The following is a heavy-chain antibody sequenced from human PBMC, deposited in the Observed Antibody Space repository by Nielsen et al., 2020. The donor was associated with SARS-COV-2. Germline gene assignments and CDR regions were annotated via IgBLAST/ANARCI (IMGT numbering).Heavy chain of an antibody. CDR1: GFTFSDYY. CDR3: ARGTLAGYYFDY. Sequence: GESLKISCAASGFTFSDYYMSWIRQAPGKGLEWVSYISSSGSTIYYADSVKGRFTISRDNAKNSLYLQMNSLRAEDTAVYYCARGTLAGYYFDYWGQGTLVTVSS. CDR2: ISSSGSTI. D-gene: IGHD1-14*01. V-gene: IGHV3-11*04. J-gene: IGHJ4*02.